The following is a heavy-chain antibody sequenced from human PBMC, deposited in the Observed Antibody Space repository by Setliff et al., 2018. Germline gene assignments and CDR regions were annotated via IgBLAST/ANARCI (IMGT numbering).Heavy chain of an antibody. CDR1: GFTFSSYA. CDR3: AKETPLFWSGYYGYFDL. V-gene: IGHV3-23*01. J-gene: IGHJ2*01. Sequence: GGSLRLSCAASGFTFSSYAMSWVRQAPGKGLEWVSAISGSGGSTYYADSVKGRFTISRDNSKNTLYLQMNSLRAEDTAVYYCAKETPLFWSGYYGYFDLWGRGTLVTVSS. D-gene: IGHD3-3*01. CDR2: ISGSGGST.